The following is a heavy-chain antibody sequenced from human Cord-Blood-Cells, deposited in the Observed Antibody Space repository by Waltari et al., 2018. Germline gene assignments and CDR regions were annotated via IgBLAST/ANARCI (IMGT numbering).Heavy chain of an antibody. J-gene: IGHJ2*01. CDR3: ASFFGELFWYFDL. V-gene: IGHV4-39*07. Sequence: QLQLQESGPGLVKPSETLSLTCTVSGGSISSSSYYWGWIRQPPGKGLEWIGSIYYSGLTYYTPSRKSRVTISVDTSKNQFSLKLSSVTAADTAVYYCASFFGELFWYFDLWGRGTLVTVSS. CDR2: IYYSGLT. CDR1: GGSISSSSYY. D-gene: IGHD3-10*01.